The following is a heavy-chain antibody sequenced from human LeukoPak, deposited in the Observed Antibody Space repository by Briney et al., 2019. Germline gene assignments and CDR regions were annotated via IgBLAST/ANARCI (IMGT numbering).Heavy chain of an antibody. CDR3: AKLIVLVTDAFDI. Sequence: GGSLRLSCAASGFTFSSYAMSWVRQAPGKGLEWVSGISGSGVTTYYADSVKGRFSISRDNSKNTLYLQMNSLRAEDTAVYYCAKLIVLVTDAFDIWGQGTMVTVSS. CDR1: GFTFSSYA. CDR2: ISGSGVTT. V-gene: IGHV3-23*01. J-gene: IGHJ3*02. D-gene: IGHD2-8*02.